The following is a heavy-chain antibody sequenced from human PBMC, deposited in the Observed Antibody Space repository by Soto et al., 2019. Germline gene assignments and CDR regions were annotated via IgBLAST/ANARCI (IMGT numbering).Heavy chain of an antibody. D-gene: IGHD2-2*01. CDR3: ARGGEGDIVVVPAASFGNWFDP. CDR1: GYTFTGYY. CDR2: INPNSGGT. J-gene: IGHJ5*02. Sequence: AASVKVSFKASGYTFTGYYMHWVRQAPGQGLEWMGWINPNSGGTNYAQKFQGRVTMTRDTSISTAYMELSRLRSDDTAVYYCARGGEGDIVVVPAASFGNWFDPWGQGTLVTVSS. V-gene: IGHV1-2*02.